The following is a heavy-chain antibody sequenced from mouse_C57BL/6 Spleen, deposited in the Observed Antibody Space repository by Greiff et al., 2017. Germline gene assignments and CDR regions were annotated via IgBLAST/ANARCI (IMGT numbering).Heavy chain of an antibody. CDR3: SRSLLRSAMDY. CDR1: GFTFSDYG. V-gene: IGHV5-17*01. Sequence: EVMLVESGGGLVKPGGSLKLSCAASGFTFSDYGMHWVRQAPEKGLEWVAYISSGSSTIYYADTVKGRFTISRDNAKNTLFLQMTSLRSEDTDMYYCSRSLLRSAMDYWGQGTSVTVSS. J-gene: IGHJ4*01. D-gene: IGHD1-2*01. CDR2: ISSGSSTI.